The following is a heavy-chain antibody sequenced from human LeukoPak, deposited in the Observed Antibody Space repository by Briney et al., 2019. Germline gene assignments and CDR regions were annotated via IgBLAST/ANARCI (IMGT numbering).Heavy chain of an antibody. Sequence: SETLSLTCTVSGYSISSGYYWGWIRQPPGKGLEWIGYIYYSGSIYYDPSLKSRVTMSVGTSKNQFSLKLSSVTAADTAVYYCARRRIPSYYYYYMDVWGKGTTVTISS. CDR3: ARRRIPSYYYYYMDV. CDR1: GYSISSGYY. V-gene: IGHV4-28*05. J-gene: IGHJ6*03. CDR2: IYYSGSI.